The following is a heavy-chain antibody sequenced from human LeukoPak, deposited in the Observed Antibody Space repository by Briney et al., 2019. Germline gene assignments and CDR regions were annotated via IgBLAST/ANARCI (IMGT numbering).Heavy chain of an antibody. D-gene: IGHD1-26*01. V-gene: IGHV1-24*01. CDR3: ARGFGGSYYDY. J-gene: IGHJ4*02. CDR2: FDPEDGET. CDR1: GYTLTELS. Sequence: ASVKVSCKVSGYTLTELSMHWVRQAPGKGLEWMGGFDPEDGETIYAQKFQGRVTITADESTSTAYMELSSLRSEDTAVYYCARGFGGSYYDYWGQGTLVTVSS.